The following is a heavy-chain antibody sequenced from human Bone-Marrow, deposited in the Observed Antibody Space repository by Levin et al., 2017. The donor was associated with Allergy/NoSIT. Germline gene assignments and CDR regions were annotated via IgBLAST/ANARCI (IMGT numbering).Heavy chain of an antibody. J-gene: IGHJ5*02. CDR3: ARGLNKDYIGSLNNWFDP. CDR2: ISGDGNIR. D-gene: IGHD5-12*01. V-gene: IGHV3-74*01. CDR1: GFNFSSYW. Sequence: PGGSLRLSCAASGFNFSSYWIHWVRQAPGPGLVWVSRISGDGNIRDYADSVRGRFTISRANAKNTMYLQMNSLRVEDTAVYYCARGLNKDYIGSLNNWFDPWGQGTLVTVSS.